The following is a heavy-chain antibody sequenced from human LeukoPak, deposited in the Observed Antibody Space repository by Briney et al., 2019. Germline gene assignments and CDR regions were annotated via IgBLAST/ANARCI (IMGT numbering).Heavy chain of an antibody. D-gene: IGHD5-12*01. V-gene: IGHV3-23*01. CDR1: GFTFSSYA. Sequence: GGSLRLSCAASGFTFSSYAMNWVRQAPGKGLERVSVIGGSGYNTYYADSVKGRFTISRDNSKSTLYLQLNGLRAEDTAVYYCAKSRSGYDNFDYWGQGTLVTVSS. CDR2: IGGSGYNT. CDR3: AKSRSGYDNFDY. J-gene: IGHJ4*02.